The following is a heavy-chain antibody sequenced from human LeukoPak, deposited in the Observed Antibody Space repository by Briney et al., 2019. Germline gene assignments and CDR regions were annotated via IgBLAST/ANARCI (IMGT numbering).Heavy chain of an antibody. CDR3: ASSVAGYSSSWSYYLDD. J-gene: IGHJ4*02. V-gene: IGHV1-69*05. D-gene: IGHD6-13*01. CDR2: IIPIFGTA. CDR1: GGTFSSYA. Sequence: ASVKLSCKASGGTFSSYAISWVRQAPGQGLEWMGGIIPIFGTANYAQKFQGRVPITTAKSTSTTYMELSSLRSGAEAADYYASSVAGYSSSWSYYLDDWSQGTLVTVSS.